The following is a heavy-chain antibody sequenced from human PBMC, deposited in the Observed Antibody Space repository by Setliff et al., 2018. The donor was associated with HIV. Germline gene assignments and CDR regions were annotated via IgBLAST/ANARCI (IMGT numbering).Heavy chain of an antibody. CDR2: INHSGIT. V-gene: IGHV4-34*01. Sequence: PSETLSLTCAVYGGSLSGYYWSWIRQSPGKGLEWIGEINHSGITNYNPSLKSRVTISVDTSKNQFSLKLTSMTAADTAVYFCAKGPGYHFDNKPLSAWGQGTLVTVSS. J-gene: IGHJ5*02. CDR1: GGSLSGYY. CDR3: AKGPGYHFDNKPLSA. D-gene: IGHD3-22*01.